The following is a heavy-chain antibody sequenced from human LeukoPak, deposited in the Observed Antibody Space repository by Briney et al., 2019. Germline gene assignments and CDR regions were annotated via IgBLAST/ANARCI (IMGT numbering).Heavy chain of an antibody. D-gene: IGHD2-2*01. J-gene: IGHJ5*02. CDR1: GYTFTSYG. V-gene: IGHV1-18*01. Sequence: ASVKVSCKASGYTFTSYGLSWVRQAPGQGLEWMGWISAYNGNTNYAQKLQGRVTMTTDTSTSTAYMELRSLRSDDTAVYYCATDCGLGYCSSTILLSGWFDPWGQGTLVTVSS. CDR2: ISAYNGNT. CDR3: ATDCGLGYCSSTILLSGWFDP.